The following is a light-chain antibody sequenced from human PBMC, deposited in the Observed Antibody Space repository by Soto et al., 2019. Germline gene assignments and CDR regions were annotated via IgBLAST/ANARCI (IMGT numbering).Light chain of an antibody. CDR2: GAS. V-gene: IGKV3-20*01. Sequence: EIVLTPSPGTLSLSPGERATLSCRASQSVSNNYLAWYQQKPGQAPRLLIYGASNRATGIPDRFSGSGSGTDFTLTISRLEPEDFAVYYCQQYVTSPRTFGQGTKVDIK. CDR3: QQYVTSPRT. CDR1: QSVSNNY. J-gene: IGKJ1*01.